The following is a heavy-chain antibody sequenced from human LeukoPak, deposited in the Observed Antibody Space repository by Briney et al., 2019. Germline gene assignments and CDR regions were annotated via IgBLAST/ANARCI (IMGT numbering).Heavy chain of an antibody. CDR2: ISGSGGST. CDR3: ARGNLNWNYGESGDAFDI. CDR1: GFTFSSYA. J-gene: IGHJ3*02. D-gene: IGHD1-7*01. V-gene: IGHV3-23*01. Sequence: PGGSLRLSCAASGFTFSSYAMSWVRQAPWKGLEWVSAISGSGGSTYYADSVKGRFTISRDNSKNTLYLQMNSLRAEDTAVYYCARGNLNWNYGESGDAFDIWGQGTMVTLSS.